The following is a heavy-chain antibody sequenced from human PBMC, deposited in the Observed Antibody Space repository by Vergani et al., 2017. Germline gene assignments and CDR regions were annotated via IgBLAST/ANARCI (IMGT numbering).Heavy chain of an antibody. Sequence: QVQLVESGGGVVQPGRSLRLSCAASGFTFSSYGLHWVRQAPGKGLEWLSVIWYDGSNKYYADSVKGRFTISRDNSKNTLYLQMNSLRAEDTAVYYCARGYCSSTSCYYFDYWGQGTLVTVSS. CDR1: GFTFSSYG. CDR3: ARGYCSSTSCYYFDY. D-gene: IGHD2-2*01. V-gene: IGHV3-33*01. J-gene: IGHJ4*02. CDR2: IWYDGSNK.